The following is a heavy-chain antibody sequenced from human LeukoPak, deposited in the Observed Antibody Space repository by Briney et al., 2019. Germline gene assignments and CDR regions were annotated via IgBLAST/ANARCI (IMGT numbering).Heavy chain of an antibody. D-gene: IGHD5-18*01. V-gene: IGHV4-59*01. CDR3: AILLKSLVTY. J-gene: IGHJ4*02. CDR1: GGSINSYY. CDR2: IYYSGTT. Sequence: KPSETLSLTCTVSGGSINSYYWSWIRQPPGKGLEWIGYIYYSGTTKYNPSLKSRVTISVDTSKNQFSLKLSSVTAADTAVYYCAILLKSLVTYWGQGTLVTVSS.